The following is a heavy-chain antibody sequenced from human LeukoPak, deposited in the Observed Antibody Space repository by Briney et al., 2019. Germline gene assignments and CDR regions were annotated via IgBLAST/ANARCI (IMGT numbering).Heavy chain of an antibody. J-gene: IGHJ4*02. Sequence: PSETLSLTCTVSGGSISSSSYYWGWIRQPPGKGLEWIGSMYYSGSTYYNLSLKSRVTISIDTSKNQFSLKLSSVTAADTAVYYCARLRFPPANFFDYWGQGTLVTVSS. CDR3: ARLRFPPANFFDY. D-gene: IGHD6-25*01. V-gene: IGHV4-39*01. CDR2: MYYSGST. CDR1: GGSISSSSYY.